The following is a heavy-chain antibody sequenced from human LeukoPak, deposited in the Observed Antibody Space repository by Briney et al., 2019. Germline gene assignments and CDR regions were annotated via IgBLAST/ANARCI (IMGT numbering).Heavy chain of an antibody. CDR3: ARDAGYCSSASCSADLDY. Sequence: GASVKVSCKAAGYTFTGYYMHWVRQAPGQGLEWVGWINPNSGGTIYEEKFQGRVTMTRVTTISTAYMELSRLRSDDTAVYYCARDAGYCSSASCSADLDYWGQGTLVTVSS. CDR2: INPNSGGT. J-gene: IGHJ4*02. CDR1: GYTFTGYY. V-gene: IGHV1-2*02. D-gene: IGHD2-2*01.